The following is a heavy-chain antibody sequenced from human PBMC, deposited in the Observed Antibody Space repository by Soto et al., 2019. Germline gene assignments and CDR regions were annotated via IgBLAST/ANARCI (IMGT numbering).Heavy chain of an antibody. V-gene: IGHV3-74*01. D-gene: IGHD2-2*01. CDR1: GFTFSTYW. CDR2: ISTDGSST. CDR3: ARATGSNHPFDY. Sequence: GGSLRLSCAATGFTFSTYWMHWVRQGPGKGLVWVSRISTDGSSTTYADSVKGRFTISRDNAKNTLYLQMNSLGAENTAVYYCARATGSNHPFDYWGQGSLVTV. J-gene: IGHJ4*02.